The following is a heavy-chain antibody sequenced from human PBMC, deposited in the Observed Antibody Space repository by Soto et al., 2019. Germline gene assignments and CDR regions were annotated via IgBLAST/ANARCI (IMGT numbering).Heavy chain of an antibody. V-gene: IGHV1-2*04. CDR3: ARSIMITFRGVIVPWFDP. D-gene: IGHD3-16*02. J-gene: IGHJ5*02. Sequence: ASVKVSCKASGYTFTGYYMHWVRQAPGQGLEWMGWINPNSGGTNYAQKFQGWVTMTRDTSISTAYMELSRLRSDDTAVYYCARSIMITFRGVIVPWFDPWGQGTLVTVSS. CDR1: GYTFTGYY. CDR2: INPNSGGT.